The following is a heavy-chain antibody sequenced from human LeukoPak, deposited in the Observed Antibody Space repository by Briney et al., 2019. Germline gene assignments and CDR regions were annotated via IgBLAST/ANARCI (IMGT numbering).Heavy chain of an antibody. V-gene: IGHV3-30*18. CDR1: GFTFSSYG. Sequence: PGRSLRLSCAASGFTFSSYGMHWVRQAPGKGLEWVAVISYDGSNKYYADSVKGRFTISRDNSKNTLYLQMNSLRAEDTAVYYCAKGLRYSDNWGQGTPVTVSS. CDR3: AKGLRYSDN. D-gene: IGHD3-9*01. CDR2: ISYDGSNK. J-gene: IGHJ4*02.